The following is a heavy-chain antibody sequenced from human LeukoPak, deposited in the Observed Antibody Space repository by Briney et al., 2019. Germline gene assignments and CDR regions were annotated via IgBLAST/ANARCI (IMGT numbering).Heavy chain of an antibody. CDR1: GGSISSSSYY. Sequence: PSETLSLTCTVSGGSISSSSYYWVWMRQPPGKGLEWIGSIYYSGSTYYNPSLKSRVTISVDTSKNQFSLRLNSVTAADTAVYYSARHTSMVRGVMKYYFDYWGQGTLATVSS. J-gene: IGHJ4*02. V-gene: IGHV4-39*01. D-gene: IGHD3-10*01. CDR3: ARHTSMVRGVMKYYFDY. CDR2: IYYSGST.